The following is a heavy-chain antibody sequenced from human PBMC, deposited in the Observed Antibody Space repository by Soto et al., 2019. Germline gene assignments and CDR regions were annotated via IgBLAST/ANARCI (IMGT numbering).Heavy chain of an antibody. CDR3: AKDEGIVVVPAGSVGMDV. CDR2: ISGSGGST. D-gene: IGHD2-2*01. V-gene: IGHV3-23*01. Sequence: EVQLLESGGGLVQPGGSLRLSCAASGFTFSSYAMSWVRQAPGKGLEWVSAISGSGGSTYYADSVKGRFTISRDNSKNTLYLQMNSLRAEDTAVDYCAKDEGIVVVPAGSVGMDVWGQGTTVTVSS. J-gene: IGHJ6*02. CDR1: GFTFSSYA.